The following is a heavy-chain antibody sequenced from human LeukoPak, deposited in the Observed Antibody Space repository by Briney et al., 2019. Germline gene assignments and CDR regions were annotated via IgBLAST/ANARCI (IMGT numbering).Heavy chain of an antibody. J-gene: IGHJ4*02. V-gene: IGHV3-7*01. CDR3: ARDNSPVDY. D-gene: IGHD4-11*01. CDR1: GFTFSRYW. Sequence: PGGSLRLSCAASGFTFSRYWMSWVRQAPGKGLEWVANIKQDGSEKYYVDSVKGRVTISRDNTKNSLYLQMNSLRAEDTAVYYCARDNSPVDYWGQGTLVIVSS. CDR2: IKQDGSEK.